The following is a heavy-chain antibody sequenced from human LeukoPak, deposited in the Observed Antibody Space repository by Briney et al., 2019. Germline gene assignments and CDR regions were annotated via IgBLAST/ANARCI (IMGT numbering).Heavy chain of an antibody. V-gene: IGHV4-34*01. CDR1: GGSFSGYY. Sequence: PSETLSLTCAVYGGSFSGYYWSWIRQPPGKGLEWIWEINHSGSTNYTPSRKSRVTLSIDTSKNQFSLKLSSVTAADTAVYYCARAMIVVIITTPGYFDLWGRGTLVTVSS. CDR3: ARAMIVVIITTPGYFDL. J-gene: IGHJ2*01. CDR2: INHSGST. D-gene: IGHD3-22*01.